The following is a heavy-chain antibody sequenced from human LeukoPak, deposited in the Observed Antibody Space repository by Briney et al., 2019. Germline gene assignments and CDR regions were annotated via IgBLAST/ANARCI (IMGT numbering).Heavy chain of an antibody. D-gene: IGHD1-1*01. CDR3: VRGWNEYYFDY. CDR1: GGSFSGYY. Sequence: ASETLSLTCAVYGGSFSGYYWSWIRQPPGKGLEWIGEINHSGSTNYNPSLKSRVTISVDTSKKQFSLKLSSVTAADTAVYYCVRGWNEYYFDYWGQGTLVTVSS. J-gene: IGHJ4*02. V-gene: IGHV4-34*01. CDR2: INHSGST.